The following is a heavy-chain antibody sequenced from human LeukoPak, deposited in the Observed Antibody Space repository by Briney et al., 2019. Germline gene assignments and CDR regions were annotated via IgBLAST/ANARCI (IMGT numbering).Heavy chain of an antibody. CDR3: ARERRGHFAY. J-gene: IGHJ4*02. V-gene: IGHV4-61*02. CDR1: GGSTSSESFF. CDR2: VYTSGST. Sequence: SQTLSLTCTVSGGSTSSESFFWSLIRQPAGKGLEWIGRVYTSGSTNYNPSLNSRVIISVDTSKNQFSLKLSSVTAADTAVYYCARERRGHFAYWGQGTLVTVSS.